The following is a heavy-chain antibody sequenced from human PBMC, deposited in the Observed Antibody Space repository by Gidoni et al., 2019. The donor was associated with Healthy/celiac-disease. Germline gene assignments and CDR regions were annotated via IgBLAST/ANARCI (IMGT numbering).Heavy chain of an antibody. V-gene: IGHV4-34*01. CDR3: ARGIDYGDHPIDY. J-gene: IGHJ4*02. D-gene: IGHD4-17*01. CDR1: GGSFSGYY. CDR2: INHSGST. Sequence: QVQLQQWGAGLSQPSETLFPTCAVYGGSFSGYYWSWIRQPPGKGLEWIGDINHSGSTNYYPSLKSRVTISVDTSKNQFSLKLSSVTAADTAVYYCARGIDYGDHPIDYWGQGTLVTVSS.